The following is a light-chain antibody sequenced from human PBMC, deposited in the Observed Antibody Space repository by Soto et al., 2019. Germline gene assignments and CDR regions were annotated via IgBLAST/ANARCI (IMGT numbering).Light chain of an antibody. J-gene: IGKJ1*01. CDR2: GAS. CDR3: QQYGSSPWT. V-gene: IGKV3-20*01. CDR1: QSVTNS. Sequence: SVFPQSPATLSLSPGERATLSFRASQSVTNSLAWYQQKPGQAPRLLVYGASSRATGIPDRFSGSGSGTDFTLTISRLEPEDFAVYYCQQYGSSPWTFGQGTKVDIK.